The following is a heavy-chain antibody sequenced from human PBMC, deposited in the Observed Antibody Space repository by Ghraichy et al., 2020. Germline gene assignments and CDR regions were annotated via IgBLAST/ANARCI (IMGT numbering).Heavy chain of an antibody. D-gene: IGHD1-1*01. Sequence: GGSLRLSCAAFGFTFSRYWMHWVRQAPGKGLVWVSRIDQDGSSTSYADSVKGRFTISRDNAKNTLYLQMNSLRAEDTAVYYCTRGGLEPVDYWGQGTLVTVSS. CDR3: TRGGLEPVDY. CDR2: IDQDGSST. J-gene: IGHJ4*02. V-gene: IGHV3-74*01. CDR1: GFTFSRYW.